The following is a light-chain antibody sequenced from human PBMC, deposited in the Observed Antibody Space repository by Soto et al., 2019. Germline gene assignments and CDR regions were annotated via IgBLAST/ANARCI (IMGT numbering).Light chain of an antibody. CDR3: QQYGSSPT. V-gene: IGKV3-20*01. Sequence: DIGFTQWPGTLSLSPCEIATLPCRASHSVSSSYLARYQQKPAPAPRLLISGASSRATGIPDRFSGSGSGTDFTLTISRLETEDFAVYYCQQYGSSPTFGQGTKVDIK. J-gene: IGKJ1*01. CDR1: HSVSSSY. CDR2: GAS.